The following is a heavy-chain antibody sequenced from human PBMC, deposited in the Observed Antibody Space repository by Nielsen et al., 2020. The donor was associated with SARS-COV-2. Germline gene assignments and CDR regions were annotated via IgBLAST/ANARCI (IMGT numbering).Heavy chain of an antibody. V-gene: IGHV4-4*02. CDR1: GGSVSSNDW. CDR2: VSHSGSI. CDR3: ARGDLVVVPSPILGLGPFFYYFYLDV. J-gene: IGHJ6*03. D-gene: IGHD2-2*01. Sequence: SENLSLTCAVSGGSVSSNDWWTWVRQSPGKGLEWIGEVSHSGSINYNPSLKSRVTLSMDKSKRQFSLRLTSVSAADTAVYFCARGDLVVVPSPILGLGPFFYYFYLDVWGKGTTVIVSS.